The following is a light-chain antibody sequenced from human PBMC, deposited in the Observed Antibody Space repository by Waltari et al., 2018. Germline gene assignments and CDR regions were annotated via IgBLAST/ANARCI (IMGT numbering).Light chain of an antibody. CDR2: YDD. CDR3: AVWDDSLNGVV. Sequence: QSVLTQPPSVSAAPRQRVTISCSGSRSNLRNNAVSWYQQLPGKAPKLLIYYDDLLPSGVSDRFSGSKSGTSASLAISGLQSDDEADYYCAVWDDSLNGVVFGGGTKLTVL. J-gene: IGLJ2*01. V-gene: IGLV1-36*01. CDR1: RSNLRNNA.